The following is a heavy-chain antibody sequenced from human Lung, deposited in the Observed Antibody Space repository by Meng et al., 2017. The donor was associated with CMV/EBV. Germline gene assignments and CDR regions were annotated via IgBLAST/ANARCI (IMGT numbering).Heavy chain of an antibody. CDR2: IKQDGSEK. CDR3: ARDRTGYSSGWYGYYGMDV. CDR1: GFTFSSYW. V-gene: IGHV3-7*01. D-gene: IGHD6-19*01. Sequence: GGSLRLXCAASGFTFSSYWMSWVRQAPGKGLEWVANIKQDGSEKYYVDSVKGRFTISRDNAKNSLYLQMNSLRAEDTAVYYCARDRTGYSSGWYGYYGMDVWGQGXTVTVSS. J-gene: IGHJ6*02.